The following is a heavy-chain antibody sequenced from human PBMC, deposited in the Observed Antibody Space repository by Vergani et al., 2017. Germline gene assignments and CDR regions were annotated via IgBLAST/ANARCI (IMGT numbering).Heavy chain of an antibody. J-gene: IGHJ6*03. Sequence: EVQLVESGGGLIQPGGSLRLSCAASGFNVSSNYMSWVRQAPGKGLEWVSVIYSGGSTYYADSVKGRFTISRDNSKNTLYLQMNSLRAEDTAVYYCARGYCSSTSCYHAHYYYYMDVWGKGTTVTVSS. CDR1: GFNVSSNY. D-gene: IGHD2-2*01. V-gene: IGHV3-53*01. CDR3: ARGYCSSTSCYHAHYYYYMDV. CDR2: IYSGGST.